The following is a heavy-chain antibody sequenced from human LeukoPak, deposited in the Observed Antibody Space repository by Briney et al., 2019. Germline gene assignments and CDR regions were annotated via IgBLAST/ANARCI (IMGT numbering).Heavy chain of an antibody. J-gene: IGHJ4*02. CDR1: GFTFSDYY. CDR2: IYYSGST. D-gene: IGHD1-1*01. V-gene: IGHV4-59*04. Sequence: PGGSLRLSCAASGFTFSDYYMSWIRQPPGKGLEWIGCIYYSGSTYYNPSLKSRVTISVDTSKNQFSLKVSSVTAADTAVYYCARQYAHWNPFVGWGQGTLVTVSS. CDR3: ARQYAHWNPFVG.